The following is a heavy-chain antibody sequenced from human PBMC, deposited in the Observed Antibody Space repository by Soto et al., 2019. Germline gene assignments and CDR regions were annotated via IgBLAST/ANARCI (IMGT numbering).Heavy chain of an antibody. J-gene: IGHJ4*02. D-gene: IGHD5-18*01. CDR3: ARGGYSYGDVDY. Sequence: PSLTCTVSGGSISSYYWSWIRQPPGKGLEWIGYIYYSGSTNYNPSLKSRVTISVDTSKNQFSLKLSSVTAADTAVYYCARGGYSYGDVDYWGQGXLVTVYS. V-gene: IGHV4-59*01. CDR2: IYYSGST. CDR1: GGSISSYY.